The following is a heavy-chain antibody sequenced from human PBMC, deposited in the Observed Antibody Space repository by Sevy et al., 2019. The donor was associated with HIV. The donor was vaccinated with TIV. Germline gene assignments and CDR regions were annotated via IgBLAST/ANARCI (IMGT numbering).Heavy chain of an antibody. CDR2: LSFGCGEI. V-gene: IGHV3-23*01. CDR1: GFTFSKYS. CDR3: AREGCTKPHDY. J-gene: IGHJ4*02. D-gene: IGHD2-8*01. Sequence: GGSVRLSCAASGFTFSKYSMSWVRQPPGKGLEWVSTLSFGCGEINYADSVKGRFTISRDNSKSSVYLQMNNLRPEDMAVYYCAREGCTKPHDYWGQGTLVTVSS.